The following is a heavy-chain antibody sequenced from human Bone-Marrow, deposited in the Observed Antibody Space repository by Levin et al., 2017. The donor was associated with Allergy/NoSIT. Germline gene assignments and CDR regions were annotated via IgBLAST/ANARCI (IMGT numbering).Heavy chain of an antibody. CDR3: ARGRTAAADGTGGY. J-gene: IGHJ4*02. D-gene: IGHD5-24*01. CDR2: MNPDSGTT. CDR1: GFSFISYD. Sequence: ASVKVSCKTSGFSFISYDINWVRHVAGQGLEWMGWMNPDSGTTGFAREFRGRLTMTRNTSISTAYMALTGLKYGDTAVYYCARGRTAAADGTGGYWGQGTRVTVSS. V-gene: IGHV1-8*02.